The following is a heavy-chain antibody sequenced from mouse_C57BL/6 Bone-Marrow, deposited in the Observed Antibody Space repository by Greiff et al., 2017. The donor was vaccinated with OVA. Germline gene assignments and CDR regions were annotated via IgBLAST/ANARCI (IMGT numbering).Heavy chain of an antibody. V-gene: IGHV5-9-1*02. CDR3: TRSTMIKDWFAY. D-gene: IGHD2-4*01. J-gene: IGHJ3*01. CDR2: ISSGGDYI. CDR1: GFTFSSYA. Sequence: EVQLVESGEGLVKPGGSLKLSCAASGFTFSSYAMSWVRQTPEKRLEWVAYISSGGDYIYYADTVKGRFTISRDNARNTLYLQMSSLKSEDTAMYYCTRSTMIKDWFAYWGQGTLVTVSA.